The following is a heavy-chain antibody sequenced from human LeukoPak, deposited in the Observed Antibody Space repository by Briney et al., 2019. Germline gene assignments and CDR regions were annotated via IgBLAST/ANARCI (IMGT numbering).Heavy chain of an antibody. D-gene: IGHD6-13*01. CDR3: ARVKYRSSWYEGDWFDP. CDR1: GYSISSGYY. CDR2: IYHSGGT. J-gene: IGHJ5*02. Sequence: PSETLSLTCTVSGYSISSGYYWGWIRPPPGRGLEWIGSIYHSGGTYYNPSLKSRVTISVDTSKNQFSLKLSSVTAADTAVYYCARVKYRSSWYEGDWFDPWGQGTLVTVSS. V-gene: IGHV4-38-2*02.